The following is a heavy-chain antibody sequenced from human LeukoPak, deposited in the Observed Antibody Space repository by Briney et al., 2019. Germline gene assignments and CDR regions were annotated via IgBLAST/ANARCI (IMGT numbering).Heavy chain of an antibody. V-gene: IGHV4-59*01. CDR3: ARSAEWLRNAFDI. Sequence: SETLSLTCTVSGASTSHFYWNWIRQPPGKGQEWIGYMHNSGSSKHNPSLKSRVTISIDTSKNQFSLQLTSVTAADTAMYFCARSAEWLRNAFDIWGHGTLVIVSS. CDR2: MHNSGSS. CDR1: GASTSHFY. D-gene: IGHD5-12*01. J-gene: IGHJ3*02.